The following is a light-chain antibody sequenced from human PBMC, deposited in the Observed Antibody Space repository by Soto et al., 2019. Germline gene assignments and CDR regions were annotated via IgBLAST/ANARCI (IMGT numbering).Light chain of an antibody. CDR1: NIDVGGYNY. Sequence: QSALTQPASVSGSPGQSITISCTGTNIDVGGYNYVSWYQQHPGKAPRLIISDVTNRPSGVSNRFSGSKSGNTASLTISGLQAEDEADYYCNSYRSTSARYVFGTGTKLTVL. J-gene: IGLJ1*01. V-gene: IGLV2-14*01. CDR3: NSYRSTSARYV. CDR2: DVT.